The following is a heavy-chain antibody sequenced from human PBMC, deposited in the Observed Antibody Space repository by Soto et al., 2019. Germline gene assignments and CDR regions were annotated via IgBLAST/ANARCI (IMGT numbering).Heavy chain of an antibody. CDR2: INGYNGNA. CDR1: GYTFTTYG. V-gene: IGHV1-18*01. J-gene: IGHJ6*02. CDR3: ARMGDVPYYYYGMDV. D-gene: IGHD3-16*01. Sequence: QVQLVQSGAEAKKPGASVTVSCKASGYTFTTYGVSWVRQAPGQGLEWLGWINGYNGNAKYAENLQGRVTMTTDTSTSTAYMELRSLRSDDTAVYYCARMGDVPYYYYGMDVWGQGTTVTVSS.